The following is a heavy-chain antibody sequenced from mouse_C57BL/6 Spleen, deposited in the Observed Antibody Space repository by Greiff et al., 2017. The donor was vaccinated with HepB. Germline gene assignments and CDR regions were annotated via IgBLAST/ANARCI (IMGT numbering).Heavy chain of an antibody. CDR3: ARGDYYGSSPFAY. CDR1: GYTFTSYW. D-gene: IGHD1-1*01. J-gene: IGHJ3*01. Sequence: QVHVKQPGAELVMPGASVKLSCKASGYTFTSYWMHWVKQRPGQGLEWIGEIDPSDSYTNYNQKFKGKSTLTVDKSSSTAYMQLSSLTSEDSAVYDCARGDYYGSSPFAYWGQGTLVTVSA. CDR2: IDPSDSYT. V-gene: IGHV1-69*01.